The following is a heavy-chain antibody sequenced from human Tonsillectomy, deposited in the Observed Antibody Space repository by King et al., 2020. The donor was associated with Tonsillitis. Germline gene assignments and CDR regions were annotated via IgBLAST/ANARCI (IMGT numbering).Heavy chain of an antibody. Sequence: VQLQESGPGLVKPSQTLFLTCSVSGGYVSSGVYYWSWIRQAAGKGLEWIGRIHTSGSTNYNPSLKSRVAMSVDTSQNQFSLKLSSVIAADTAVYYCARDVYLGYCSGTSCEYWFDPWGQGTLVTVSS. CDR2: IHTSGST. J-gene: IGHJ5*02. CDR3: ARDVYLGYCSGTSCEYWFDP. D-gene: IGHD2-2*01. CDR1: GGYVSSGVYY. V-gene: IGHV4-61*02.